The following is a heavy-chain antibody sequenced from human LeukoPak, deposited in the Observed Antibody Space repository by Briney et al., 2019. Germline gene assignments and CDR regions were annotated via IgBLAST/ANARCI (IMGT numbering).Heavy chain of an antibody. CDR3: ARDAVGATRYYYYYYMDV. CDR1: GYCFTSYW. CDR2: IIPIFGTA. Sequence: KISCKGSGYCFTSYWIGWVRQMPGKGLEWMGIIPIFGTANYAQKFQGRVTITADKSTSTAYMELSSLRSEDTAVYYCARDAVGATRYYYYYYMDVWGKGTTVTVSS. J-gene: IGHJ6*03. V-gene: IGHV1-69*06. D-gene: IGHD1-26*01.